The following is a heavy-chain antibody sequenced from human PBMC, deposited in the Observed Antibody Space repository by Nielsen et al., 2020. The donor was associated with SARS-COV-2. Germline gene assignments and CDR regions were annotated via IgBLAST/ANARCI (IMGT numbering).Heavy chain of an antibody. D-gene: IGHD3-22*01. CDR2: IWYDGSNK. V-gene: IGHV3-33*08. CDR3: AGDGGGGYDIREGLDY. Sequence: GGSLRLSCEASGFNFSQYTMNWARQAPGKGLEWVAVIWYDGSNKYYADSVKGRFTISRDNSRNTLYLQMNSLRAEDTAIYYCAGDGGGGYDIREGLDYWGQGTQVTVSS. CDR1: GFNFSQYT. J-gene: IGHJ4*02.